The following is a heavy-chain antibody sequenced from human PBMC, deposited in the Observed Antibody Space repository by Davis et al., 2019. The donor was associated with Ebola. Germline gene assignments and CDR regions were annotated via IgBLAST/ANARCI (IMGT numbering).Heavy chain of an antibody. J-gene: IGHJ4*02. CDR1: GFTFSSYG. D-gene: IGHD6-13*01. Sequence: GESLKISCAASGFTFSSYGMHWVRQAPGKGLEWVAVISYDGSNKYYADSVKGRFTISRDNSKNTLYLQMNSLRAEDTAVYYCAKDGEPYSSSWPYYDYWGQGTLVTVSS. V-gene: IGHV3-30*18. CDR3: AKDGEPYSSSWPYYDY. CDR2: ISYDGSNK.